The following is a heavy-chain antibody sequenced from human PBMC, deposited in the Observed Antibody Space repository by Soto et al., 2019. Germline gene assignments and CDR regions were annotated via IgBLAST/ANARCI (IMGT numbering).Heavy chain of an antibody. CDR1: GYTFTSYG. CDR2: ISAHNGNT. V-gene: IGHV1-18*01. J-gene: IGHJ4*02. CDR3: ARGRYGAY. D-gene: IGHD3-10*01. Sequence: QVHLVQSGAEVKKPGASVKVSCKGSGYTFTSYGITWVRQAPGPGLEWMGWISAHNGNTDYARKLQGRVTVTRDTSTSTAYMELRSLRSDDTAVYYCARGRYGAYWGQGALVTVSS.